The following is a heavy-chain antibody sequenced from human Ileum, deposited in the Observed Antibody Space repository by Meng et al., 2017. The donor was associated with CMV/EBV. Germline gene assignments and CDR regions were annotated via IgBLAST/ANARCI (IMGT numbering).Heavy chain of an antibody. D-gene: IGHD1-26*01. Sequence: QVQLQASGPGLVKPSGTLSLTCTVSADSTSTYSWHWIRQPAGKGLEWIGRLYTTGTIKYNPSLMSRLTMSLDTSKSQFSLNLRSLTAADTAVYYCATTYSDGDWNFDYWGQGTLVTVSS. J-gene: IGHJ4*02. CDR2: LYTTGTI. CDR1: ADSTSTYS. CDR3: ATTYSDGDWNFDY. V-gene: IGHV4-4*07.